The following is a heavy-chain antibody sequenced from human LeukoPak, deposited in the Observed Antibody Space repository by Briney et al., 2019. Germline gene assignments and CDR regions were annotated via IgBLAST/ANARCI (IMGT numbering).Heavy chain of an antibody. CDR1: GFTFSDYA. V-gene: IGHV3-49*04. CDR3: TRGNQVLLYFFDY. D-gene: IGHD2-2*01. Sequence: PGGSLRLSCTASGFTFSDYAMSWVRQAPGKGLEWVGFIRSKAYGGTTEYAASVKGRFTISRDDSESIAYLEMNSLITEDTAVYYCTRGNQVLLYFFDYWGQGTLATVSS. J-gene: IGHJ4*02. CDR2: IRSKAYGGTT.